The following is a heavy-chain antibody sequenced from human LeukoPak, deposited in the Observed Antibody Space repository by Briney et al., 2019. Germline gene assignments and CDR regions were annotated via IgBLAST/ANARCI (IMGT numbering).Heavy chain of an antibody. CDR2: INPRGGST. V-gene: IGHV1-46*01. Sequence: ASVKVSCKASGYTFTSYYMHWMRQAPGQGPEWMGIINPRGGSTDYAQKFQGRITMTSDASTSTVYMELNSLRSDDTAVYFCARVGSAAATADYWGQGTLVTVSS. CDR1: GYTFTSYY. J-gene: IGHJ4*02. D-gene: IGHD6-25*01. CDR3: ARVGSAAATADY.